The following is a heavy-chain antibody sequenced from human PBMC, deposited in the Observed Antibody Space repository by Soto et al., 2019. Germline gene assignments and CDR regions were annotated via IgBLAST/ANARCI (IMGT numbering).Heavy chain of an antibody. Sequence: QITLKESGPTLVKPTQALTLTCSFSGFSLTTLGVGVAWVRQPPGKALEWLALIYWDDDRQYSPSLKTRLTITNDTSKNQVVLTMTNMDPVDTGTYYCAHSPVTTAANAFDVWGQGTIVTVSS. CDR1: GFSLTTLGVG. CDR2: IYWDDDR. V-gene: IGHV2-5*02. CDR3: AHSPVTTAANAFDV. J-gene: IGHJ3*01. D-gene: IGHD4-4*01.